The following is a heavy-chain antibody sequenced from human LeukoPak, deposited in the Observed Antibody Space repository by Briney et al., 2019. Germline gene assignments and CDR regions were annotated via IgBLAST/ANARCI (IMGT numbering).Heavy chain of an antibody. CDR3: ARLDSRDGYNRHLYFDL. J-gene: IGHJ2*01. D-gene: IGHD5-24*01. Sequence: ASVKVSCKASGYTFTSYAMNWVRQAPGQGLEFMGWINTHTGDPTFAQGFTGRFVFSLDTSVSTAYLQIRGLKAEDTAVYYCARLDSRDGYNRHLYFDLWGRGTLVTVSS. CDR2: INTHTGDP. V-gene: IGHV7-4-1*02. CDR1: GYTFTSYA.